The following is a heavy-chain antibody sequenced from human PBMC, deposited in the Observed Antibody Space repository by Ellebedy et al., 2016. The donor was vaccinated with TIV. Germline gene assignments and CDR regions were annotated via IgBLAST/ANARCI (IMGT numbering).Heavy chain of an antibody. CDR1: GFTFSSYW. Sequence: GESLKISXVASGFTFSSYWMTWVRQAPGKGLEWVANIKRDGSEEYYVDAVKGRFTISRDNAKNSLYLQMNSLRAEDTAVYYCSRDQDGMGGTSDYWGQGTLVTVSS. CDR3: SRDQDGMGGTSDY. D-gene: IGHD1-26*01. V-gene: IGHV3-7*01. J-gene: IGHJ4*02. CDR2: IKRDGSEE.